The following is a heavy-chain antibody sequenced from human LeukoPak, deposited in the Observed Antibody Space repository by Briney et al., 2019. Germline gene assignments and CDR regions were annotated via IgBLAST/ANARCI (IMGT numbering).Heavy chain of an antibody. D-gene: IGHD1-26*01. CDR1: GYTFISYA. Sequence: AXVKVSCKASGYTFISYAISWVRQAPGQGLEWMGWIGTYNGNTKYAQEFQGRVTMTTDTSTSTGYMGLRNLRSDDTAVYFCVREWDHTRMTFDIWGQGTMVTVSS. CDR2: IGTYNGNT. J-gene: IGHJ3*02. CDR3: VREWDHTRMTFDI. V-gene: IGHV1-18*01.